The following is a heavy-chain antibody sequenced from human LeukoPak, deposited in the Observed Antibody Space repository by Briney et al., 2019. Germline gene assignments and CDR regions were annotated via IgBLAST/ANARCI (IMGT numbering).Heavy chain of an antibody. CDR2: ISNDGSNK. V-gene: IGHV3-30*18. CDR3: AKEVGYGSPYFDY. J-gene: IGHJ4*02. D-gene: IGHD5-12*01. Sequence: QAGGSLRLSCVTSGFIFSSYGMHWVRQAPDKGLEWVAVISNDGSNKYYTHSVKGRFSISRDNSKNTLYLQMNNARVDDTAVYYCAKEVGYGSPYFDYWGQGTLVTVSS. CDR1: GFIFSSYG.